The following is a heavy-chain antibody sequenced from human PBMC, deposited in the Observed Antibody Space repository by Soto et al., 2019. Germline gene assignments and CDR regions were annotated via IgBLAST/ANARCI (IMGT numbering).Heavy chain of an antibody. CDR3: ATSYGSGYRAFDY. J-gene: IGHJ4*02. CDR1: GDTFSFYS. CDR2: VNPILSMS. V-gene: IGHV1-69*04. D-gene: IGHD3-10*01. Sequence: QVQLVQSGAELKRPGSSVKVSCKASGDTFSFYSINWVRQAPGLGLEWMGRVNPILSMSNYAQRFQGRVTITADKSTSTAYMELSGLRSEDTAMYYCATSYGSGYRAFDYWGQGALVTVSS.